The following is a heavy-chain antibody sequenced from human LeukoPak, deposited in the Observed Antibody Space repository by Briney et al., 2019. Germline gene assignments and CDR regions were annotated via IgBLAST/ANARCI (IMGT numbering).Heavy chain of an antibody. CDR1: GFTFSSYS. D-gene: IGHD3-10*01. J-gene: IGHJ6*03. Sequence: GGSLRLSCAAAGFTFSSYSMNWVRQAPGKGLEWVSSISSSSSYIYYADSVTGRFTISRDNAKKSLYLQMNSLRAEDTAVYYCAATAWGSGSYGFYYYYMDVWGKGTTVTISS. V-gene: IGHV3-21*01. CDR2: ISSSSSYI. CDR3: AATAWGSGSYGFYYYYMDV.